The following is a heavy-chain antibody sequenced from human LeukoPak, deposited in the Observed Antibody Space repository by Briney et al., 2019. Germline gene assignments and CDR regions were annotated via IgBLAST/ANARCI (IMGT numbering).Heavy chain of an antibody. CDR1: GYTFTSSD. V-gene: IGHV1-8*01. CDR2: MNPNSGNT. CDR3: ARVVQSLGDYDFWSGYYGWFDP. Sequence: GASVKVSCKASGYTFTSSDINWVRQATGQGLEWMGWMNPNSGNTGYAQKFQGRVTMTTDTSTSTAYMELRSLRSDDTAVYYCARVVQSLGDYDFWSGYYGWFDPWGQGTLVTVSS. J-gene: IGHJ5*02. D-gene: IGHD3-3*01.